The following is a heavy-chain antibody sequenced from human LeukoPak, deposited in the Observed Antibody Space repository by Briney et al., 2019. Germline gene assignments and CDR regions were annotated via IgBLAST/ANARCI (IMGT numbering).Heavy chain of an antibody. Sequence: ASETLSLTCTVSGGSISSYYWSWIRQPPGKGLAWIGYIYYSGYTDYNPSLKSRVTMSVDTSKNQFSLKLSSVTAADTAVYYCATLQSSGYDYSDYWGQGIQVTVSS. J-gene: IGHJ4*02. CDR3: ATLQSSGYDYSDY. CDR2: IYYSGYT. CDR1: GGSISSYY. V-gene: IGHV4-59*08. D-gene: IGHD3-22*01.